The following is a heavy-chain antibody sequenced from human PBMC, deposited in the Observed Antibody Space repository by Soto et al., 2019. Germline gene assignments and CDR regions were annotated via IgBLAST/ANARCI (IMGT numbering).Heavy chain of an antibody. CDR3: ARVGIFGVVVPLLDS. J-gene: IGHJ4*02. V-gene: IGHV1-18*04. Sequence: GSVNVYFKTYGYPFTRYGVSLVRQAPGQGLEWMGWISGYNANTNYAENLQDRVTMTTDTSTNTAYMELRSLRSDDTTMYYCARVGIFGVVVPLLDSWGQGTMVTVSS. CDR2: ISGYNANT. D-gene: IGHD3-3*01. CDR1: GYPFTRYG.